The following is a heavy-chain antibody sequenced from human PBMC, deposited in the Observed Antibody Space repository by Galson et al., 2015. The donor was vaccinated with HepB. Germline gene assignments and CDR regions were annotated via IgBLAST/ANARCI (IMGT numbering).Heavy chain of an antibody. V-gene: IGHV6-1*01. D-gene: IGHD3-22*01. CDR1: GDSVSSNSAA. CDR3: AREVYYYDSSGYPRHYFDY. CDR2: TYYRSKWYN. Sequence: CAISGDSVSSNSAAWNWIRQSPSRGLEWLGRTYYRSKWYNDYAVPVKSRITINPDTSKNQFSLQLNSVTPEDTAVYYCAREVYYYDSSGYPRHYFDYWGQGTLVTVSS. J-gene: IGHJ4*02.